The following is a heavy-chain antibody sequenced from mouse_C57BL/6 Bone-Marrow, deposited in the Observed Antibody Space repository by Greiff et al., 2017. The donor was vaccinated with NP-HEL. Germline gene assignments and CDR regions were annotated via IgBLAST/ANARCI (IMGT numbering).Heavy chain of an antibody. CDR1: GYTFTSYW. Sequence: VHLQQPGAELVKPGASVKLSCKASGYTFTSYWMQWVKQRPGQGLEWIGEIDPSDSYTNYNQKFKGKATLTVDTSSSTAYMQLSSLTSEDSAVYYCANWDGGFDYWGQGTTLTVSS. J-gene: IGHJ2*01. D-gene: IGHD4-1*02. V-gene: IGHV1-50*01. CDR2: IDPSDSYT. CDR3: ANWDGGFDY.